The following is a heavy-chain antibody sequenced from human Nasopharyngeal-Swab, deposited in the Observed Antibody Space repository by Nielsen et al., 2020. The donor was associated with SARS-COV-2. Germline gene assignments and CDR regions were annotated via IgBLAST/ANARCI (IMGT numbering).Heavy chain of an antibody. D-gene: IGHD2/OR15-2a*01. CDR1: GFTFSTTY. Sequence: GGSLRLSCAASGFTFSTTYTSRVRQAPGKGLEWVSVIYSGGSTYYADSVKGRFTISRDNSKNTLYLQMNSLRAEDTAVYYCARGLSPYDYWGQGTLVTVSS. CDR3: ARGLSPYDY. J-gene: IGHJ4*02. V-gene: IGHV3-53*01. CDR2: IYSGGST.